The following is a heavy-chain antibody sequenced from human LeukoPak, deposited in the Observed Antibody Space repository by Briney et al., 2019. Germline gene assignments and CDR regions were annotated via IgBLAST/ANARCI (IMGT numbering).Heavy chain of an antibody. V-gene: IGHV4-4*09. CDR3: ARQRRGYFDY. Sequence: SETLSLTCTVSGDSISSYYWSWIRQPPGKGLEWIGYIYTSGSTNYNPSLKSRVTISVDTSKIQFSLKLSSVTAADTAVYYCARQRRGYFDYWGQGTLVTVSS. D-gene: IGHD3-16*01. CDR1: GDSISSYY. J-gene: IGHJ4*02. CDR2: IYTSGST.